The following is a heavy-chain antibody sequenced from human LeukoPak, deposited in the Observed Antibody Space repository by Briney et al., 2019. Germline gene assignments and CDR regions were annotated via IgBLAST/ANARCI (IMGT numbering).Heavy chain of an antibody. CDR1: GFTFSSYA. J-gene: IGHJ4*02. Sequence: GGSLRLSCAASGFTFSSYAMSWVRQAPGKGLEWVSAIGDSGGSTYYADPVKGRFTISRDNAKNSLYLQMNSLRAEDTAVYYCARSLGLYSGEWFYDYWGQGTLVTVSS. D-gene: IGHD3-3*01. CDR3: ARSLGLYSGEWFYDY. CDR2: IGDSGGST. V-gene: IGHV3-23*01.